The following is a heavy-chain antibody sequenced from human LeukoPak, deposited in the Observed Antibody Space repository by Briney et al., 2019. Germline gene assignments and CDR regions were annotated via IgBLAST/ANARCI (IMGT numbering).Heavy chain of an antibody. V-gene: IGHV3-21*01. D-gene: IGHD6-19*01. CDR3: ARGTPASGWLYY. Sequence: PGGSLRLSCAASGFIFSSYHMNWVRQAPGKGLEWVSTISSSSSYIHYADSVKGRFTISRDNAKNSLYLQMSSLRAEDTAVYYCARGTPASGWLYYWGQGTLVTVSS. CDR2: ISSSSSYI. CDR1: GFIFSSYH. J-gene: IGHJ4*02.